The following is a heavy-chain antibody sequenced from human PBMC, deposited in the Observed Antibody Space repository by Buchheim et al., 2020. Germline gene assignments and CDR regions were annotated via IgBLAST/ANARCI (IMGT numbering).Heavy chain of an antibody. Sequence: QVQLVQSGAEVKKPGASVKVSCKTSGNTFTSYFFHWVRQAPGQGLEWMGMINPSDGNTNLAQNFRGRLTMTRDTSTSTVYMELSSLRSDDTAIYYCSREPPGATRGFDYWGQGTL. CDR2: INPSDGNT. CDR3: SREPPGATRGFDY. D-gene: IGHD2-2*01. V-gene: IGHV1-46*03. J-gene: IGHJ4*02. CDR1: GNTFTSYF.